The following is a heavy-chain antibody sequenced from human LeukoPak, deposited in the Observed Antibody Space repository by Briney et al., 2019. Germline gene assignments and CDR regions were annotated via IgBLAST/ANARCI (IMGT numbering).Heavy chain of an antibody. Sequence: PSETLSLTCTVSGGSISSSSCYWGWIRQPPGKGLEWIGSIYYSGSTYYNPSLKSRVTISVDTSKNQFSLKLSSVTAADTAVYYCASLTYYDFWSGYYVFDYWGQGTLVTVSS. CDR2: IYYSGST. D-gene: IGHD3-3*01. J-gene: IGHJ4*02. CDR1: GGSISSSSCY. V-gene: IGHV4-39*01. CDR3: ASLTYYDFWSGYYVFDY.